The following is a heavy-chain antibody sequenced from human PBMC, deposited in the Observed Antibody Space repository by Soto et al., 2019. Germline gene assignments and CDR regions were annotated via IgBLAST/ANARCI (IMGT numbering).Heavy chain of an antibody. CDR3: ARGSLDGSPLRHFAH. CDR2: INPTCGTS. D-gene: IGHD1-1*01. J-gene: IGHJ4*02. CDR1: GYAINAYH. Sequence: QVLLTPSGAEVRKPGASVKISCKASGYAINAYHMHWVRQAPGQGLEWMGIINPTCGTSNNAAKFQGRVRLTSEMSTRTIYIALSGVRSDDSAVYYCARGSLDGSPLRHFAHWGQGTLVTVPS. V-gene: IGHV1-46*02.